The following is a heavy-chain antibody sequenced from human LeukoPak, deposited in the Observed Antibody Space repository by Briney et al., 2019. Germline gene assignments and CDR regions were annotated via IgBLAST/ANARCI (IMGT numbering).Heavy chain of an antibody. CDR1: GFTVSSNY. V-gene: IGHV3-53*05. J-gene: IGHJ4*02. CDR2: IYSGGST. Sequence: GGSLRLSCAASGFTVSSNYMSWVRQAPGKGLEWVSVIYSGGSTYYADSVKGRFTISRDNSKNTLYLQMNSLRSEDTAVYYCAGVVAATTLKDPFDYWGQGTLVTVSS. CDR3: AGVVAATTLKDPFDY. D-gene: IGHD2-15*01.